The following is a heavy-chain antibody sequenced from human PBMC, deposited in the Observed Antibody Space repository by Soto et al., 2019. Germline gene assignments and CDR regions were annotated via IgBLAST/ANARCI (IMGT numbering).Heavy chain of an antibody. V-gene: IGHV4-59*08. D-gene: IGHD4-4*01. CDR2: IFYSGST. Sequence: QVQLQESGPGLVKPSETLSLTCIVSGGSISGYYWSWIRQPPGKGLEWIGYIFYSGSTNYNPSLKSRLTISVDTSNNQFSLKLTSVTAADSAVYYCARHPDYRNNNFYYDMDVWGQGTTVTVSS. CDR3: ARHPDYRNNNFYYDMDV. J-gene: IGHJ6*02. CDR1: GGSISGYY.